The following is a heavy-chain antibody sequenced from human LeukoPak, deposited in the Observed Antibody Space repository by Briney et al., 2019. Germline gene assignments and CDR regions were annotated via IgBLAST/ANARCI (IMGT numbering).Heavy chain of an antibody. Sequence: GGSLRLSCAASGFTFSSYALHWVRQAPGKGLEWVAVISFDGSNKYYADSVKGRFTISRDNSKNTLYLQMNSLRAEDTAVYYCAGPMGPAAIFGFDYWGQGTLVTVSS. J-gene: IGHJ4*02. V-gene: IGHV3-30*04. CDR2: ISFDGSNK. D-gene: IGHD2-2*01. CDR1: GFTFSSYA. CDR3: AGPMGPAAIFGFDY.